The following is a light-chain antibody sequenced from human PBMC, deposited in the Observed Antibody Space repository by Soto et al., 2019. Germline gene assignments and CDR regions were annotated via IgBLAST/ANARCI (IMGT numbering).Light chain of an antibody. J-gene: IGKJ2*01. Sequence: DIQMTQSPSSLSASVGDRITITCQASQDISNRLNWYHQKPGKAPNLLIYDVSSLAAGVPSGFSGSGSGTHFTFTISSLQPEDIGTYYCQNCFTVPYTFGQGTKLDIK. CDR3: QNCFTVPYT. CDR1: QDISNR. V-gene: IGKV1-33*01. CDR2: DVS.